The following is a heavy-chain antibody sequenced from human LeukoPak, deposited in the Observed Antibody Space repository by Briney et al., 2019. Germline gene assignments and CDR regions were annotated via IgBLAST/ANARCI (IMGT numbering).Heavy chain of an antibody. Sequence: ASETLSLTCTVSGGSISSYYWSWIRQPAGKGLEWIGRIYTSGSTNYNPSLKSRVTMSVDTSKNQFSLKLSSVTAADTAVYYCARVASSGYLGSRAAFDIWGQGTMVTVSS. D-gene: IGHD3-22*01. J-gene: IGHJ3*02. CDR1: GGSISSYY. CDR3: ARVASSGYLGSRAAFDI. V-gene: IGHV4-4*07. CDR2: IYTSGST.